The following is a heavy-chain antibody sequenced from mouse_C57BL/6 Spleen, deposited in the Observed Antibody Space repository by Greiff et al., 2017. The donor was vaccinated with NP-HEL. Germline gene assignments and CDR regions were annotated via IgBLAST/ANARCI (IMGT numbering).Heavy chain of an antibody. Sequence: QVQLQQSGAELVKPGASVKMSCKASGYTFTSYWITWVKQRPGQGLAWIGDIYPGSGSTNYNEKFKGKVTLNVDTSSSAAYMQLSSLTSEDSAVYYCARLDYYGSSYDYYAMDYWGQGTSVTVSS. CDR1: GYTFTSYW. V-gene: IGHV1-55*01. CDR3: ARLDYYGSSYDYYAMDY. D-gene: IGHD1-1*01. CDR2: IYPGSGST. J-gene: IGHJ4*01.